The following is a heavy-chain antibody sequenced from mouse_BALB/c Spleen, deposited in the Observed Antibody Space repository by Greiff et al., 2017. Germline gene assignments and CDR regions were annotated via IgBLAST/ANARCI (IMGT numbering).Heavy chain of an antibody. J-gene: IGHJ4*01. CDR3: ARDPRWLLPLYAMDY. CDR1: GFTFTDYY. D-gene: IGHD2-3*01. Sequence: EVQGVESGGGLVQPGGSLRLSCATSGFTFTDYYMSWVRQPPGKALEWLGFIRNKANGYTTEYSASVKGRFTISRDNSQSILYLQMNTLRAEDSATYYCARDPRWLLPLYAMDYWGQGTSVTVSS. CDR2: IRNKANGYTT. V-gene: IGHV7-3*02.